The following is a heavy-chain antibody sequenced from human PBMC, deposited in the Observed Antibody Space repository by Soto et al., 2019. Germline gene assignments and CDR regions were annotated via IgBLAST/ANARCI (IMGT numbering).Heavy chain of an antibody. V-gene: IGHV1-8*01. CDR1: GYTFTSYD. Sequence: GASVKVSCKASGYTFTSYDIYWVRQATGQGLEWMGWMNPNTGNSAYAQKFQGRVTVTSDTSINTVHMELNSLRSEDTAVYYCARRAETSGWNGCRADKYYFEDLGQGTLVNVSS. CDR3: ARRAETSGWNGCRADKYYFED. CDR2: MNPNTGNS. D-gene: IGHD6-19*01. J-gene: IGHJ4*02.